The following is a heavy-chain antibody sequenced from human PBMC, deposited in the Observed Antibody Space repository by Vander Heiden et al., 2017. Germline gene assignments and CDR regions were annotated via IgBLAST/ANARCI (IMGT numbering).Heavy chain of an antibody. J-gene: IGHJ4*02. CDR1: GFTLSSYA. CDR2: ISGSGGST. CDR3: AKDRGRDGYNYKDY. D-gene: IGHD5-12*01. V-gene: IGHV3-23*01. Sequence: EVQLFEPGGGLVQPGGSLRLSCAASGFTLSSYAMSWVRQAPGKGLGWVSAISGSGGSTYCADAVKGRFTISRDNSKNTLYLQMNSMRAEDTAVYYCAKDRGRDGYNYKDYWGQGTLVTVSS.